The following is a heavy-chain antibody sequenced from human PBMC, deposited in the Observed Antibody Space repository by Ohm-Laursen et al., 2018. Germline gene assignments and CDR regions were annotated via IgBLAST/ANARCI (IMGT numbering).Heavy chain of an antibody. D-gene: IGHD3/OR15-3a*01. V-gene: IGHV4-31*03. Sequence: SQTLSLTCTVSGGSISSGAYYWSWIRQHPGKGLEWIGYIYYSGSTYYNPSLKSRLTMSIDTSKNQFSLRLSSVTAADTAVYYCARSRTLDCWGQGTLVTVSS. CDR1: GGSISSGAYY. J-gene: IGHJ4*02. CDR3: ARSRTLDC. CDR2: IYYSGST.